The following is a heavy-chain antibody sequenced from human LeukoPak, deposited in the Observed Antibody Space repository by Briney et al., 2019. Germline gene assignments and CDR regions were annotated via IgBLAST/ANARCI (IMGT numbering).Heavy chain of an antibody. V-gene: IGHV3-30*02. CDR1: GFTFSTYG. CDR3: AKDVGYKMGYMDV. Sequence: GRSLRLSCAASGFTFSTYGMHWVRQAPGKGLEWVAFIRYDGSNKYYADSVKGRFTISRDNSKNTLYLQMNSLRAEDTAVYYCAKDVGYKMGYMDVWGKGTTVTVSS. D-gene: IGHD5-24*01. CDR2: IRYDGSNK. J-gene: IGHJ6*03.